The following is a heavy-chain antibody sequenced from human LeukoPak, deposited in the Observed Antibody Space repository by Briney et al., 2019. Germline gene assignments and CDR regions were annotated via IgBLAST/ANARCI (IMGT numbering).Heavy chain of an antibody. V-gene: IGHV1-69*05. CDR1: GGTYSSYA. D-gene: IGHD6-13*01. CDR2: IIPIFGTA. J-gene: IGHJ6*03. Sequence: SVKVSCKASGGTYSSYAISWVRQAPGQGLEWMGRIIPIFGTANYAQKFQGRVTITTDESTSTAYMELSSLRSEDTAVYYCAREIAAAALGGVFVYYYMDVWGKGTTVTVSS. CDR3: AREIAAAALGGVFVYYYMDV.